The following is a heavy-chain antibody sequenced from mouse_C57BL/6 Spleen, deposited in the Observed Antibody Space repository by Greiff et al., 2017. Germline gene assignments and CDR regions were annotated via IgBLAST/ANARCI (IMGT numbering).Heavy chain of an antibody. CDR1: GYTFTSYW. CDR3: ARIAYYSNYFGD. D-gene: IGHD2-5*01. V-gene: IGHV1-52*01. CDR2: IDPSDSET. Sequence: QVQLQQPGAELVRPGSSVKLSCKASGYTFTSYWMHWVKQRPIQGLEWIGNIDPSDSETHYNQKFKDKATLTVDTSSSTAYMQLSSLTSEDSAVYYCARIAYYSNYFGDWGQGTTLTVSS. J-gene: IGHJ2*01.